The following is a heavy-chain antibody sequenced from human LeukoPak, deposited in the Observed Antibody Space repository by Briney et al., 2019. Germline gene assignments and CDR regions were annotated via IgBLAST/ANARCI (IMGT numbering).Heavy chain of an antibody. D-gene: IGHD4-17*01. Sequence: GGSLRLSCAASGFTFSSYAMHWVRQAPGKGLEWVAVISYDGSNKYYADSVKGRFTISRDTSKNTLYLQINSLRVEDTAVYYCIVFGDSNHWGQGTLVTVSS. CDR2: ISYDGSNK. CDR1: GFTFSSYA. CDR3: IVFGDSNH. J-gene: IGHJ5*02. V-gene: IGHV3-30*14.